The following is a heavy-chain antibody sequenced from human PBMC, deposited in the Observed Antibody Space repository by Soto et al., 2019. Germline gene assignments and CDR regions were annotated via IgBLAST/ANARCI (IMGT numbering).Heavy chain of an antibody. D-gene: IGHD6-19*01. V-gene: IGHV1-69*13. CDR2: IIPIFGAA. CDR1: GDTFSSYA. J-gene: IGHJ4*02. Sequence: SVKVSCKASGDTFSSYAISWLRQAPGQGLEWMGGIIPIFGAANYAQKFQGRVTITADESTSTAYMELSSLRSEDTAVYYCARSKHSSGWSAADFDYWGKGTPVPVSS. CDR3: ARSKHSSGWSAADFDY.